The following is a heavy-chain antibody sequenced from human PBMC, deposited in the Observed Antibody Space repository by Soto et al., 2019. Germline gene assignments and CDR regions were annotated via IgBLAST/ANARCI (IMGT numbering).Heavy chain of an antibody. CDR1: GGSISSYY. D-gene: IGHD6-19*01. Sequence: SETLSLTCTVSGGSISSYYWSWIRQPPGKGLEWIGYIYYSGSTNYNPSLKSRVTISVDTSKNQFSLKLSSVTAADTAVYYCARYGGGGSYYYYGMDVWGQGTTVTVS. CDR2: IYYSGST. J-gene: IGHJ6*02. V-gene: IGHV4-59*01. CDR3: ARYGGGGSYYYYGMDV.